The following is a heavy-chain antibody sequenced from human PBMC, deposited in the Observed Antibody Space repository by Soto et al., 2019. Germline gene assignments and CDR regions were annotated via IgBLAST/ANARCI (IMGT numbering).Heavy chain of an antibody. CDR3: VRRHVSATGIDWFDP. V-gene: IGHV1-3*01. Sequence: ASVKVSCKASGYTFTSYGTHWVRQAPGQRLEWMGWINAANGDTKYSPKFQGRVTITRDTSASTAYMELSSLRSEDTAVYYCVRRHVSATGIDWFDPWGQGTLVTVSS. CDR2: INAANGDT. D-gene: IGHD6-13*01. J-gene: IGHJ5*02. CDR1: GYTFTSYG.